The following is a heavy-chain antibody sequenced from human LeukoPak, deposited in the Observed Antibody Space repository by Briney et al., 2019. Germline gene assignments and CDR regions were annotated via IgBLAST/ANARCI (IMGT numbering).Heavy chain of an antibody. V-gene: IGHV3-21*01. CDR2: ISGSSSFI. CDR1: GFTFSSYN. D-gene: IGHD3-3*01. Sequence: GGSLRLSCAASGFTFSSYNMNWVRQAPGKGLEWVSSISGSSSFIYYADSVRGRFTISRDNAKNSLFLQMNSLRAEDTAVYYCARARRDFWGDPFDYWGLGTLVTVSS. J-gene: IGHJ4*02. CDR3: ARARRDFWGDPFDY.